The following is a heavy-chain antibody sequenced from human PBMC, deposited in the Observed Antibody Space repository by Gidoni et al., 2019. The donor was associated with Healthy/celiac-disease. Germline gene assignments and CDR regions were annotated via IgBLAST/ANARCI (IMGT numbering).Heavy chain of an antibody. CDR2: SSSSSSYI. CDR1: GFTFSSYS. Sequence: EVQLVESGGGLVKPGGSLRLSCAASGFTFSSYSMNWVRQAPGKGLEWVSSSSSSSSYIYYADSVKGRFTISRDNAKNSLYLQMNSLRAEDTAVYYCAREPRYYYDSSGPFDYWGQGTLVTVSS. CDR3: AREPRYYYDSSGPFDY. J-gene: IGHJ4*02. V-gene: IGHV3-21*01. D-gene: IGHD3-22*01.